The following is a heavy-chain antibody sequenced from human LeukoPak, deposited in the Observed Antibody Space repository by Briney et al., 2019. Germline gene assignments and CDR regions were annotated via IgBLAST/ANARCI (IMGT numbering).Heavy chain of an antibody. CDR3: ARHRILWWGTAGLNFDY. CDR2: VYHSGST. V-gene: IGHV4-39*01. CDR1: GGSITSNSYY. D-gene: IGHD2-21*01. Sequence: SETLSLTCTVSGGSITSNSYYWGWIRQPPGKGLEWIGEVYHSGSTSYNPSLKSRVTMSVDTSKNQFSLKLSSVTAADTAVYYCARHRILWWGTAGLNFDYWGQGTLVTVSS. J-gene: IGHJ4*02.